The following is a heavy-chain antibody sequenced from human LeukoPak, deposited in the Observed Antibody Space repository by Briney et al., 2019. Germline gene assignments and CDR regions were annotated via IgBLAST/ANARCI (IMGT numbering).Heavy chain of an antibody. CDR1: GFTFSGYG. Sequence: GGTLRLSCAASGFTFSGYGMSWVRQAPGKGLEWVSAISGSGGSTYYADSVKGRFTISRDNSKNTLYLQMNSLRAEDTAVYYCAARDDAFDIWGQGTMVTVSS. CDR2: ISGSGGST. CDR3: AARDDAFDI. J-gene: IGHJ3*02. V-gene: IGHV3-23*01.